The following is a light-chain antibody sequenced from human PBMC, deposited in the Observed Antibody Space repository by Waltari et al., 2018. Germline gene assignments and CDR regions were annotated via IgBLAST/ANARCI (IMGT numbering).Light chain of an antibody. Sequence: DIQMTQSPSTLSASVGDRVTITCRVSQSISSWLAWYQQKPGKAPKLLIYKASSLESVVPSRFSGSGSGTEFTLTISSLQPDDFATYYCQQYNSYLWTFGQGTKVEIK. CDR3: QQYNSYLWT. CDR2: KAS. V-gene: IGKV1-5*03. J-gene: IGKJ1*01. CDR1: QSISSW.